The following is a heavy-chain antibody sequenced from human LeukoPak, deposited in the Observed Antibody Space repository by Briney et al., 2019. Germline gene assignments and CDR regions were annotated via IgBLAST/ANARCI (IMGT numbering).Heavy chain of an antibody. CDR1: GYSFTSYW. V-gene: IGHV5-10-1*01. CDR2: IDPSDSYT. CDR3: ARHLGTVTTGDY. Sequence: GESLNISCKCSGYSFTSYWISWVRQMPGKGLEWMGRIDPSDSYTNYSPSFQGHVTISADKSISTAYLQWSSLKASDTAMYYCARHLGTVTTGDYWGQGTLVTVSS. D-gene: IGHD4-17*01. J-gene: IGHJ4*02.